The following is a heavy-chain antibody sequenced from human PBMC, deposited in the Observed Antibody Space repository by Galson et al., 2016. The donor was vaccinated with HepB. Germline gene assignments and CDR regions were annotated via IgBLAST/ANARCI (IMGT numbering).Heavy chain of an antibody. CDR2: IRNKANNYTT. D-gene: IGHD2-2*01. Sequence: SLRLSCAASGFLFSGSAMHWVRQAPGKGLEWVGRIRNKANNYTTTHRESVKGRFAISRDDSKNMAYLQMNSLKTEATGVYFCTIDALDHWGQGTLVTVSS. CDR3: TIDALDH. V-gene: IGHV3-73*01. CDR1: GFLFSGSA. J-gene: IGHJ4*02.